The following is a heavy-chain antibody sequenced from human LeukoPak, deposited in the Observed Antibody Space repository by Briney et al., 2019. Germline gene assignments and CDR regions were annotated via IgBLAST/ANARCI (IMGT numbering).Heavy chain of an antibody. CDR3: ARDGSPRTHYYYYYYMDV. Sequence: KPGGSLRLSCAASGFTFSSYSMNWVRQAPGKGLEWVSSISSSSSYIYYADSVKGRFTISRDNAKNSLYLQMNSLRAEDTAVYYCARDGSPRTHYYYYYYMDVWGKGTTVTASS. J-gene: IGHJ6*03. D-gene: IGHD1-14*01. CDR2: ISSSSSYI. V-gene: IGHV3-21*01. CDR1: GFTFSSYS.